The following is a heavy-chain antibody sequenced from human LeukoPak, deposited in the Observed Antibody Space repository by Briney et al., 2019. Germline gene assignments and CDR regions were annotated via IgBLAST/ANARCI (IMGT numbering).Heavy chain of an antibody. CDR1: GYTFTGYY. V-gene: IGHV1-2*02. CDR3: AADYPWEGGYVN. D-gene: IGHD5-12*01. J-gene: IGHJ4*02. Sequence: ASVKVSCKASGYTFTGYYMHWVRQAPGQGLEWMGWINPNSGGTNYAQKFQGRVTMARDTSISTAYMELSRLRSDDTAVYYCAADYPWEGGYVNWGQGTLVTVSS. CDR2: INPNSGGT.